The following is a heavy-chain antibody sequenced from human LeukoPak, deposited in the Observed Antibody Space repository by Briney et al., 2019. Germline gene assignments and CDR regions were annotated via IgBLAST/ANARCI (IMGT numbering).Heavy chain of an antibody. CDR3: ARGYYYDSSALDY. Sequence: SETLSLTCAVYGGSFSGYYWSWIRPPPGKGLEWIGEINHSGSTNYNPSLKSRVTISVDTSKNQFSLKLSSVTAADTAVYYCARGYYYDSSALDYWGQGTLVTVSS. CDR1: GGSFSGYY. J-gene: IGHJ4*02. V-gene: IGHV4-34*01. D-gene: IGHD3-22*01. CDR2: INHSGST.